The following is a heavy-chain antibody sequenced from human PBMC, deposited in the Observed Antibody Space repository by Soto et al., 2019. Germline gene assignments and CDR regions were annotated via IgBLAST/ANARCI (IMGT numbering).Heavy chain of an antibody. Sequence: QVQLQESGPGLVKPSQTLSLTCTVSGGSISSGGYYWSWIRQHPGKGLEWIGYIYDSGSTYYNPSLKSRVTLSADTSKNQFSLKLSSVTAADTAVYYCARDRDGYYGSGRDWGQGTLVTVSS. CDR1: GGSISSGGYY. J-gene: IGHJ4*02. D-gene: IGHD3-10*01. CDR3: ARDRDGYYGSGRD. CDR2: IYDSGST. V-gene: IGHV4-31*03.